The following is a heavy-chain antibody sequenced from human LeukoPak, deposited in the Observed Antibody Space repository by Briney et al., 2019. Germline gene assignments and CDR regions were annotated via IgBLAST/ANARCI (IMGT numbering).Heavy chain of an antibody. CDR1: GGSITSGNW. CDR3: ARGGPAAGSIRFDP. V-gene: IGHV4-4*02. D-gene: IGHD6-13*01. Sequence: SETLSLTCAISGGSITSGNWWSWVRQPPGKGLEWIGEIYHSGSTNYNPSLKSRVTISVDKSKNQFSLILNSVTAANTAVYYCARGGPAAGSIRFDPWGQGTLVTVSS. J-gene: IGHJ5*02. CDR2: IYHSGST.